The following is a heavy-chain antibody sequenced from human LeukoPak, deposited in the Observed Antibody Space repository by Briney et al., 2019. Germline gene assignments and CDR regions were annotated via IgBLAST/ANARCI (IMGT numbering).Heavy chain of an antibody. CDR2: IMDNGGRT. Sequence: GGSLRLSCAASGFSFTTYPMSWVRQPPGKGLEWVSVIMDNGGRTFYADSVKGRFTISRDNSKNTLYLQMNSLSAEDSAIYYCARLWRGSYPRFFDLWGQGALVTVS. CDR1: GFSFTTYP. V-gene: IGHV3-23*01. J-gene: IGHJ4*02. CDR3: ARLWRGSYPRFFDL. D-gene: IGHD4/OR15-4a*01.